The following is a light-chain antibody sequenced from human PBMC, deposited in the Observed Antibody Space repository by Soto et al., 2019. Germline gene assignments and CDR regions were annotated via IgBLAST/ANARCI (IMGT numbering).Light chain of an antibody. V-gene: IGKV1-12*01. CDR2: AAS. Sequence: DLQMTQSPPSVSASVGDRVTITCRASQDIRTWVAWYQQNPGKAPKLLIYAASSLQSGVPSRFSGSGSGTDFTLTISSLQPEDFATYYCQQADSFPYTFGRGTILEI. CDR3: QQADSFPYT. CDR1: QDIRTW. J-gene: IGKJ2*01.